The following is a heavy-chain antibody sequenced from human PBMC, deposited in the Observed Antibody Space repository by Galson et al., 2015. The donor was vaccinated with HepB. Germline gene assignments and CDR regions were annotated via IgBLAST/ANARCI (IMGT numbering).Heavy chain of an antibody. J-gene: IGHJ4*02. D-gene: IGHD2-8*01. V-gene: IGHV4-30-4*01. Sequence: TLSLTCAVSGGSISSDNFYWSWIRQPPGKGLEWIGYIYYSGTTYYNPSLKGRVTISVDTSRNQFSLNLSSVTAADTAVYYCAKLGYCDNSGCSWVDYWGQGTLVTVSS. CDR2: IYYSGTT. CDR1: GGSISSDNFY. CDR3: AKLGYCDNSGCSWVDY.